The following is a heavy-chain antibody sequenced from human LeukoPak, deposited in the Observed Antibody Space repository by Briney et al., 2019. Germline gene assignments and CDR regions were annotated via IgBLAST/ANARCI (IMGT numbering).Heavy chain of an antibody. CDR1: GGSISSYY. D-gene: IGHD3-22*01. CDR2: IYYSGST. Sequence: PSETLSLTCTVSGGSISSYYWSWIRQPPGKGLEWIGYIYYSGSTNYNPSLKSRVTISVDTSKNQFSLKLSSVTAADTAVYYCARVVPRMIVVPWYFDLWGRGTLVTVSS. CDR3: ARVVPRMIVVPWYFDL. V-gene: IGHV4-59*01. J-gene: IGHJ2*01.